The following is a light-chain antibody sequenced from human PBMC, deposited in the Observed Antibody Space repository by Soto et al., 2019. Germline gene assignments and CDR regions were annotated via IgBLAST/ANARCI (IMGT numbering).Light chain of an antibody. CDR2: AAS. J-gene: IGKJ1*01. V-gene: IGKV1D-8*03. Sequence: VSWMAQPPSLLSASTGDRCTIIFRMSQGISSYLAWYQQQPGKAPELLIYAASTLQSGVPSRFSGSGSGTEFTLTISSLQSEDFAVYYCQQYSIWRTFGQGTKVDI. CDR1: QGISSY. CDR3: QQYSIWRT.